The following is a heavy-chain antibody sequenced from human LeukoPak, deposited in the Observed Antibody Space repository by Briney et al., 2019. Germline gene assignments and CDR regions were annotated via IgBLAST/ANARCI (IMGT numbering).Heavy chain of an antibody. CDR2: GPARNKPNSCST. CDR3: TRVITTDRGWYTFDF. D-gene: IGHD6-19*01. V-gene: IGHV3-72*01. J-gene: IGHJ4*02. Sequence: GGSLRLSCEGSGFTFSDHHMDWVRQAPGMGLEWVGRGPARNKPNSCSTQYAASVRGRFTISRDDSKNSLYLQIISLRTEDTAMYYCTRVITTDRGWYTFDFWGQGVLVTVSS. CDR1: GFTFSDHH.